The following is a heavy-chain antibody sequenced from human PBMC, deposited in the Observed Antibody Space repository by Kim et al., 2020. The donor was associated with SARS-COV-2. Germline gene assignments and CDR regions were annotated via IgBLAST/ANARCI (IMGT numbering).Heavy chain of an antibody. V-gene: IGHV3-74*01. CDR2: DGSST. D-gene: IGHD2-15*01. CDR3: ARGWAFDI. J-gene: IGHJ3*02. Sequence: DGSSTAYADSVKGRFSISRDNAKNTLYLQMNSRRAEDTAVYYCARGWAFDIWGQGTMVTVSS.